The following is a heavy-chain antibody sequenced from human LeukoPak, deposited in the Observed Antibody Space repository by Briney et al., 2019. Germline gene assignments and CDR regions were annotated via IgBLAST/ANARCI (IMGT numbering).Heavy chain of an antibody. CDR1: GFTFSNYW. CDR2: IYSGGST. V-gene: IGHV3-53*01. CDR3: ARLDGSYRAFDY. Sequence: PGGSLRLSCAASGFTFSNYWMSWVRQAPGKGLEWVSVIYSGGSTYYADSVKGRFTISRDNSKNTLYLQMNSLRAEDTAVYYCARLDGSYRAFDYWGQGTLVTVSS. D-gene: IGHD1-26*01. J-gene: IGHJ4*02.